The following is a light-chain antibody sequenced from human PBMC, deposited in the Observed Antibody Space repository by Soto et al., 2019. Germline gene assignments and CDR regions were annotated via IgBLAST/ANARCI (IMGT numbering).Light chain of an antibody. Sequence: QSALTQPPSASGSPGQSVTISCTGTSSDVGGYNYVSWYQQHPGKAPKLVIFEVNKRPSGVPDRFSGSKSGNTASLTVSGLQADDEADYYCCSYAGYFWVFGGGTKLTVL. CDR3: CSYAGYFWV. J-gene: IGLJ3*02. CDR2: EVN. V-gene: IGLV2-8*01. CDR1: SSDVGGYNY.